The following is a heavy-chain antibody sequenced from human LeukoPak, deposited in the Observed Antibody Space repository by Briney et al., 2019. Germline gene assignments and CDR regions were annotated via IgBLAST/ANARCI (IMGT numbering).Heavy chain of an antibody. CDR1: GGSFSGYY. V-gene: IGHV4-34*01. D-gene: IGHD3-22*01. J-gene: IGHJ4*02. CDR2: INHSGST. CDR3: ARVTGYIVEDYFDY. Sequence: PSETLSLTCAVYGGSFSGYYWSWIRQPPGKGLEWIGKINHSGSTNYNPSLKSRVAISVDTSKNQFSLRLSSVTAADTAVYYCARVTGYIVEDYFDYWGQGTLVTVSS.